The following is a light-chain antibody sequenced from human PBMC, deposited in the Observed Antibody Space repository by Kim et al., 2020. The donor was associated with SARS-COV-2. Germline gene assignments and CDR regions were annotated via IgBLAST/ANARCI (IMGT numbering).Light chain of an antibody. Sequence: QAMTIACTGTSSDVGSYNLVSWYQQHPGKAPKLMIYEVSKRPSGVSNRFSGSKSGNTASLTISGLQAEDEADYYCCSYAGSSTHVVFGGGTKLTVL. J-gene: IGLJ2*01. CDR1: SSDVGSYNL. CDR3: CSYAGSSTHVV. V-gene: IGLV2-23*02. CDR2: EVS.